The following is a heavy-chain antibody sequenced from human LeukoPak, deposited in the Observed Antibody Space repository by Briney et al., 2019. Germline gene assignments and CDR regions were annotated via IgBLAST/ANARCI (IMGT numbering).Heavy chain of an antibody. J-gene: IGHJ6*02. D-gene: IGHD3-3*01. CDR3: ARDVAWETDYDFWSVGMDV. CDR1: GGSISSGGYY. Sequence: PSETLSLTCTVSGGSISSGGYYWSWIRQHPGKGLGWIGYIYYSGSTHYNPSLKSRVTISVDTSKNQFSLKLSSVTAADTAVYYCARDVAWETDYDFWSVGMDVWGQGTTVTVSS. V-gene: IGHV4-31*03. CDR2: IYYSGST.